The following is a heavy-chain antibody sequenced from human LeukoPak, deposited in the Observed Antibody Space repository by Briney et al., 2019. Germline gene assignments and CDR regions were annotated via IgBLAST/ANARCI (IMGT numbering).Heavy chain of an antibody. Sequence: PGGSLRLSCAASGFTFSSYAMHWVRQAPGKGLEWLSVVSSRGDATYYADNAKGRFTISRDNSKNTVSLQMNNLRVDDTATYYCAKDRRLWFGQLLIDSWGQGALVAVSS. J-gene: IGHJ4*02. CDR2: VSSRGDAT. CDR3: AKDRRLWFGQLLIDS. D-gene: IGHD3-10*01. CDR1: GFTFSSYA. V-gene: IGHV3-23*01.